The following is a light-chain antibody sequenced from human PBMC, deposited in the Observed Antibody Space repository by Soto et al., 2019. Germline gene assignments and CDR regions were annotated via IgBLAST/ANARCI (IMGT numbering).Light chain of an antibody. J-gene: IGLJ1*01. V-gene: IGLV2-14*03. CDR2: DIF. Sequence: QSALTQPASVSGSPGQSITISCTGTSSDVGAYIFVSWYQQHPGKAPKLMIYDIFNRPSGVSNRFSGSKSGNTASLTISGLQAEDEADYYCVSFTTSRSYVFGTGTKLTVL. CDR3: VSFTTSRSYV. CDR1: SSDVGAYIF.